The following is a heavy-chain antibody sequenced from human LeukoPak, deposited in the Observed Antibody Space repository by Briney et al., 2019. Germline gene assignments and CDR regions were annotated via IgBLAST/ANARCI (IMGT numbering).Heavy chain of an antibody. Sequence: GGSLRPSCAASGFTFKDYYMSWIRQAPGKGLEWVSFISNSGTTISYADSVKGRFTISRDNAKNSLYLQMNSLRAEDTAIYYCARDIYNSGWNWLDPWGQGTLVTVDS. V-gene: IGHV3-11*01. CDR2: ISNSGTTI. J-gene: IGHJ5*02. D-gene: IGHD6-19*01. CDR1: GFTFKDYY. CDR3: ARDIYNSGWNWLDP.